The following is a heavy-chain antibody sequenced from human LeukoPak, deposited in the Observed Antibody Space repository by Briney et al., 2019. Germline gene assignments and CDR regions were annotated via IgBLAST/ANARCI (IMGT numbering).Heavy chain of an antibody. CDR2: INPNSGAT. J-gene: IGHJ3*02. CDR1: GYTFTANY. D-gene: IGHD6-19*01. CDR3: ARDRAGDAFDI. Sequence: ASVKVSCKASGYTFTANYMHWVRRAPGQGLEWVGWINPNSGATKYAQNFQGRVTMTRDTSISTAYMELTNLRSDDTAVYYCARDRAGDAFDIWGQGTMVTVSS. V-gene: IGHV1-2*02.